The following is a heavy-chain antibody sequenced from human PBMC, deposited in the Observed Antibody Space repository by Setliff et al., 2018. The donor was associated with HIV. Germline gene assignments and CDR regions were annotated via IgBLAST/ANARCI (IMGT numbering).Heavy chain of an antibody. CDR2: ISAYNGNT. J-gene: IGHJ4*02. Sequence: SVKVSCKASGYSFINSGISWVRQAPGQGLEWMGWISAYNGNTNYAQKLQGRVTMTTDTSTSTAYMELRSLRSDDTAVYYCARKVVGAITSFDYWGQGTLVTVSS. V-gene: IGHV1-18*01. CDR1: GYSFINSG. D-gene: IGHD1-26*01. CDR3: ARKVVGAITSFDY.